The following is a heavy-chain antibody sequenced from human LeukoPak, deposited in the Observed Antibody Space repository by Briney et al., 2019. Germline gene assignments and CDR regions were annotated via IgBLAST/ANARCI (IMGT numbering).Heavy chain of an antibody. Sequence: GVSLRLSCAASGLTFSSYWMHWVRQAPGKGLVWVSRINSEGSSTSYADSVKGRFTISRDNAKNTLYLQMNSLRAEATAVYYCARRSSGSPPYYFGYWGQGTLVTVSS. CDR2: INSEGSST. D-gene: IGHD1-26*01. J-gene: IGHJ4*02. CDR3: ARRSSGSPPYYFGY. V-gene: IGHV3-74*01. CDR1: GLTFSSYW.